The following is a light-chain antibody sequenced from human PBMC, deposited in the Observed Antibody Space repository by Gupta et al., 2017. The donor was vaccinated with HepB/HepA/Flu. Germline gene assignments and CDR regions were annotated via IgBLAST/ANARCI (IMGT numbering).Light chain of an antibody. CDR2: GAS. Sequence: EIVMTQSPATLSVSPGESATLSCRASQSVGSNLAWYQQKPGQAPRLLIYGASTRATGVPARFSGDGSGTEFTLTISSLQSEDFAVYSRQQYNNWPLTFGGGTKVEIK. J-gene: IGKJ4*01. CDR3: QQYNNWPLT. V-gene: IGKV3-15*01. CDR1: QSVGSN.